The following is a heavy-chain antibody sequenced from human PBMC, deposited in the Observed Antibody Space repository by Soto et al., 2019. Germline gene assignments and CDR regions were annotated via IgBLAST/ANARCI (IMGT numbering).Heavy chain of an antibody. V-gene: IGHV3-30*18. D-gene: IGHD6-19*01. CDR1: GFTFSSYG. J-gene: IGHJ4*02. Sequence: PGGSLRLSCAASGFTFSSYGMHWVRQAPGKGLEWVAVISYDGSNKYYEDSMKGRFTISRDNSKNTLCLQMNSLRAEDTAVYYCANGASIAVAGTGDYFDYWGQGTLVTVSS. CDR2: ISYDGSNK. CDR3: ANGASIAVAGTGDYFDY.